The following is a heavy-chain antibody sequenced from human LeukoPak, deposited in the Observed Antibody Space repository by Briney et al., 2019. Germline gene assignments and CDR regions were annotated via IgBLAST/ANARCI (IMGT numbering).Heavy chain of an antibody. V-gene: IGHV4-39*07. J-gene: IGHJ6*03. CDR1: GGSINNNNYN. D-gene: IGHD1-26*01. CDR2: IYYSGST. Sequence: PSETLSLTCRVSGGSINNNNYNWGWIRQPPGKGLEWIGNIYYSGSTNYNPSLKSRVTISVDTSKNQFSLKLSSVTAADTAVYYCARDVPMYSGSHLYYYMDVWGKGTTVTVSS. CDR3: ARDVPMYSGSHLYYYMDV.